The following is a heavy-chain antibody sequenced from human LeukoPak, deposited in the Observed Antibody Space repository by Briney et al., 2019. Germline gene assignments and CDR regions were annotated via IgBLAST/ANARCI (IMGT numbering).Heavy chain of an antibody. CDR2: IYYSGST. D-gene: IGHD1-26*01. CDR1: GGSISSSSYY. V-gene: IGHV4-39*07. Sequence: SETLSLTCTVSGGSISSSSYYWGWIRQPPGKGLEWIGSIYYSGSTYYNPSLKSRVTISVDTSKNQFSLKLSSVTAADTAVYYCARGSIVGARERVFDYWGQGTLVTVSS. CDR3: ARGSIVGARERVFDY. J-gene: IGHJ4*02.